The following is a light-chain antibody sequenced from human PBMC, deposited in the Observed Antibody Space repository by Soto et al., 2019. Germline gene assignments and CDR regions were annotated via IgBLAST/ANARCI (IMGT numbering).Light chain of an antibody. J-gene: IGLJ1*01. V-gene: IGLV2-8*01. Sequence: QSALTQPPSASGSPGQSVTISCTGTSSGVGSYDYVSWYQQYPGKTPKLMIFEVTKRPSGVPDRFSGSKSGNTASLTVSGLQAEDEADYYCLSYARPTFYAFATGTKVTAL. CDR2: EVT. CDR3: LSYARPTFYA. CDR1: SSGVGSYDY.